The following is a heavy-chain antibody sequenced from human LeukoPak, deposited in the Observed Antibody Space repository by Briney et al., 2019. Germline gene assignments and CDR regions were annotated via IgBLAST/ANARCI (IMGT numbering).Heavy chain of an antibody. Sequence: SVKVSCKASGGTFSSYAISWVRQAPGQGLEWMGGIIPIFGTANYAQKFQGRVTITADESASTAYMELSSLRSEDTAVYYCARYSGYDYVGYFDYWGQGTLVTVSS. CDR2: IIPIFGTA. CDR3: ARYSGYDYVGYFDY. CDR1: GGTFSSYA. J-gene: IGHJ4*02. V-gene: IGHV1-69*01. D-gene: IGHD5-12*01.